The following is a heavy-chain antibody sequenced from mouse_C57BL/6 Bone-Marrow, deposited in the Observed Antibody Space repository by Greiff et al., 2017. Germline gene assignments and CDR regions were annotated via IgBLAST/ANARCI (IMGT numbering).Heavy chain of an antibody. CDR3: ARRDYYGSSYPFAY. Sequence: EVQGVESGGDLVKPGGSLKLSCAASGFTFSSYGMSWVRQTPDKRLEWVATISSGGSYTYYPDSVKGRFTISRDNAKNTLYMQMSSLTSEDTAMYYCARRDYYGSSYPFAYWGQGTLVTVSA. J-gene: IGHJ3*01. V-gene: IGHV5-6*01. CDR2: ISSGGSYT. CDR1: GFTFSSYG. D-gene: IGHD1-1*01.